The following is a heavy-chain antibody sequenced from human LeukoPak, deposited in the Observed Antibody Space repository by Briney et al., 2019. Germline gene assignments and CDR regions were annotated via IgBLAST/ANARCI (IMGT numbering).Heavy chain of an antibody. J-gene: IGHJ4*02. CDR1: GSTFDDYA. V-gene: IGHV3-9*01. CDR3: AKEIISGAATAA. Sequence: GACLRPSCATSGSTFDDYAMGSVRHAAGKGLGWVAGISWNSGSISYADSVQGRFTISRDNAKNSLYLQMNSLRPEDTALYYCAKEIISGAATAAWGQGTLVTVSS. D-gene: IGHD2-15*01. CDR2: ISWNSGSI.